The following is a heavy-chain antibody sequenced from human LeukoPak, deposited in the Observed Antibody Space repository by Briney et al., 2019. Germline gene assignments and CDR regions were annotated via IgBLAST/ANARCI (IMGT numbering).Heavy chain of an antibody. CDR3: ASGTWIQLAIPGS. J-gene: IGHJ5*02. CDR2: IKSKSDGGTT. D-gene: IGHD5-18*01. CDR1: GFTFSNAC. Sequence: GGSLRLSCAASGFTFSNACMSWVRQVPGKGLEWVGHIKSKSDGGTTDFAAPVKGRFTISRDDSKNTLFLQMNSLKTDDTAVYYCASGTWIQLAIPGSWGQGPLVTVCS. V-gene: IGHV3-15*01.